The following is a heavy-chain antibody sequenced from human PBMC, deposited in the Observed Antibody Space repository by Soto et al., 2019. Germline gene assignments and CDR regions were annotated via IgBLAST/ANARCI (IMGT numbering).Heavy chain of an antibody. CDR3: AIRDYYDSTGYYHH. CDR2: IYHRGAT. J-gene: IGHJ5*02. Sequence: SETLSLTCAASGGSISGLKWWSWVRQPPGKGLEWIGEIYHRGATNYNPSLKSRVTISADKSKNQFSLKLSSVTAADTAVYYCAIRDYYDSTGYYHHWGQGTLVTVS. CDR1: GGSISGLKW. V-gene: IGHV4-4*02. D-gene: IGHD3-22*01.